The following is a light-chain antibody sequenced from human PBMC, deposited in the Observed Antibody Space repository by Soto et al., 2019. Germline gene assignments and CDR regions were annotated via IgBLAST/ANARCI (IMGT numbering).Light chain of an antibody. CDR2: DAS. J-gene: IGKJ4*01. V-gene: IGKV3D-20*02. CDR1: QTVRNNY. CDR3: QQRSNWPLT. Sequence: EVMLTQSPGTLSLSTGERATLSCRASQTVRNNYLAWYQQKPGQAPRLLIYDASSRATGIPDRFSGSGSGTDFTLTISSLEPEDFAVYYCQQRSNWPLTFGGGGMV.